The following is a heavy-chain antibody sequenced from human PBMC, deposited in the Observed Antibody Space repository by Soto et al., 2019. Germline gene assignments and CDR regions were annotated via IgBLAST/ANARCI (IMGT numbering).Heavy chain of an antibody. D-gene: IGHD3-10*01. V-gene: IGHV3-48*02. J-gene: IGHJ3*02. CDR1: GFTFSSYS. CDR3: ARVLGSGSYDAFDS. Sequence: EVQLVESGGGLVQPGGSLRLSCAASGFTFSSYSMNWVRQAPGKGLEWVSYISSSSSTIYYADSVKGRFTISRDNAKNALYLQMNSLRDEDTAVYYCARVLGSGSYDAFDSWGQGTMVTVSS. CDR2: ISSSSSTI.